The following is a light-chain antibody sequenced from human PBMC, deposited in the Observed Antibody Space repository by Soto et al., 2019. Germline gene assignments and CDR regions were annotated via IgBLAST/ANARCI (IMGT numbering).Light chain of an antibody. J-gene: IGKJ1*01. CDR2: KAS. V-gene: IGKV1-5*03. CDR3: QLYNSYLWR. Sequence: DIQMTQSPSTLSPSVGDRVAITRPARQSIGSWMAWYQQKPGKDPKLLISKASTLESGVPARFSGSGSGTEFNLTISSLQTDDVATYYCQLYNSYLWRFGQGTKVDIK. CDR1: QSIGSW.